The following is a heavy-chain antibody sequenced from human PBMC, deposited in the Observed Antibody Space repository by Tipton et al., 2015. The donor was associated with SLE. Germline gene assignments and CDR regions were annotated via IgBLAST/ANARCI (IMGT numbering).Heavy chain of an antibody. CDR1: GYSFTSYW. V-gene: IGHV5-51*01. J-gene: IGHJ6*02. Sequence: VQLVQSGAEVKKPGESLKISCKGSGYSFTSYWIGWVRQMPGKGLEWMGIIYPGDSDTRYSPSFQGQVTISADKSISTAYLQWSSLKASDTAMYYRARQAVVGARYYYYGLDVWGQGTTVTVSS. D-gene: IGHD1-26*01. CDR3: ARQAVVGARYYYYGLDV. CDR2: IYPGDSDT.